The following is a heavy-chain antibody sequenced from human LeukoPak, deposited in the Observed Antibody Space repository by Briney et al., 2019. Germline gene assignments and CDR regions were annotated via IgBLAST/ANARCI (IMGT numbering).Heavy chain of an antibody. CDR1: GGSISSYY. V-gene: IGHV4-59*12. Sequence: SETLSLTCTVSGGSISSYYWNWIRQPPGKGLEWIGYIYYSGGTNYNPSLKSRVTISVDTSKNQFSLKLSSVTAADTAVYYCAREGRAAAGTDYWGQGTLVTVSS. CDR3: AREGRAAAGTDY. J-gene: IGHJ4*02. CDR2: IYYSGGT. D-gene: IGHD6-13*01.